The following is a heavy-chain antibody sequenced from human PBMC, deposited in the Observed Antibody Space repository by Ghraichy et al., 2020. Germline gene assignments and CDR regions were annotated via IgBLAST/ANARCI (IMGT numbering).Heavy chain of an antibody. CDR1: GYSFTSYW. CDR3: ARHGAYYDGSSWFDP. D-gene: IGHD3-22*01. J-gene: IGHJ5*02. Sequence: GESLNISCKGSGYSFTSYWIGWVRQMPGKGLEWMGIIYPGDSETRYSPSFQGQVPLSADKSISTAYLQWSSLKASDTAMYYCARHGAYYDGSSWFDPWGQGTLVTVSS. V-gene: IGHV5-51*01. CDR2: IYPGDSET.